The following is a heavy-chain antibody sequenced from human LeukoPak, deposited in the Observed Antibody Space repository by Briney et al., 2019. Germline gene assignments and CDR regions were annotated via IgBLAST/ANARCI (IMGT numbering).Heavy chain of an antibody. CDR2: ISYDGSNK. Sequence: GGSLRLSCAASGFTFSSYAMHWVRQAPGKGLEWVAVISYDGSNKYYADSVKGRFTTSRDNSKNTLYLQMNSLRAEDTAVYYCARGGYCSSTSCYEDYYYGMDVWGQGSTVTVSS. CDR1: GFTFSSYA. CDR3: ARGGYCSSTSCYEDYYYGMDV. D-gene: IGHD2-2*01. V-gene: IGHV3-30-3*01. J-gene: IGHJ6*02.